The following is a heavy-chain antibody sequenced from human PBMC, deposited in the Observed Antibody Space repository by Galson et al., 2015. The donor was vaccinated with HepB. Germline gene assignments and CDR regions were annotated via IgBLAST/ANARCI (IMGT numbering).Heavy chain of an antibody. Sequence: SVKVSCKASGYTFTSYGISWVRQAPGQGLEWMGWISAYNGNTNYAQKLQGRVTMTTDTSTSTAYMELRSLRSDDTAVYYCARDASADWWELLYDWFDPWGQGTLVTVSS. CDR3: ARDASADWWELLYDWFDP. V-gene: IGHV1-18*04. J-gene: IGHJ5*02. CDR2: ISAYNGNT. CDR1: GYTFTSYG. D-gene: IGHD1-26*01.